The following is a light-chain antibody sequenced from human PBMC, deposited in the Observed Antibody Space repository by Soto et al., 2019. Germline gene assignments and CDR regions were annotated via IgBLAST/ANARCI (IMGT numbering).Light chain of an antibody. J-gene: IGKJ2*01. CDR2: GAS. Sequence: PGERATLSCRASQSVTNGYLAWYQQKPGQAPRLLIHGASNRATGIPXXXXXXXXXXDFTLXISRLEPXDFAVYHXXXXGRSPATFGQGTKLEIK. CDR1: QSVTNGY. CDR3: XXXGRSPAT. V-gene: IGKV3-20*01.